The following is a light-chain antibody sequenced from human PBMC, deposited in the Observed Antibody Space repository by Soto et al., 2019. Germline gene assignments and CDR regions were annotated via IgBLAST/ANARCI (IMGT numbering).Light chain of an antibody. Sequence: SYELTQPPSVSVAPGQTVRITCGGNNIGSRSVHWYQQKPGQAPVLVVYEDSDRPSGIPERFSGSNSGNTATLTISRVEDGDEADYYFQVWDSSSDPVVFGGGTKLTVL. J-gene: IGLJ2*01. CDR3: QVWDSSSDPVV. CDR2: EDS. CDR1: NIGSRS. V-gene: IGLV3-21*02.